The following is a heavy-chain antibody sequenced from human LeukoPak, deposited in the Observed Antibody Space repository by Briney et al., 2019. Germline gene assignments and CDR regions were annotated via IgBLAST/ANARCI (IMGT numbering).Heavy chain of an antibody. V-gene: IGHV3-23*01. CDR3: AKDTAAEVNGY. Sequence: RGSLRLSCAASGFTFNSYAMNWVRQAPGKGLEWVSAISGSGGSTYYADSVKGRFTISRDNSKNTLYLQMNSLRAEDTAVYYCAKDTAAEVNGYWGQGTLVTDSS. J-gene: IGHJ4*02. D-gene: IGHD2-15*01. CDR1: GFTFNSYA. CDR2: ISGSGGST.